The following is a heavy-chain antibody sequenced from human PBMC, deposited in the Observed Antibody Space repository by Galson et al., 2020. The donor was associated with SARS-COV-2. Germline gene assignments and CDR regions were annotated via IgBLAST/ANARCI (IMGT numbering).Heavy chain of an antibody. CDR2: INAGNGNT. V-gene: IGHV1-3*01. CDR3: ARDLRGQTGILLTGHAYDYYGMDV. CDR1: GYTFSNYA. Sequence: ASVKVSCKASGYTFSNYAMHWVRQAPGQRLEWMGWINAGNGNTIYSQTFQGRVTITRDTSASTAYMELSSLSSEAAAVYFCARDLRGQTGILLTGHAYDYYGMDVWGQGNTVTFAS. J-gene: IGHJ6*02. D-gene: IGHD1-1*01.